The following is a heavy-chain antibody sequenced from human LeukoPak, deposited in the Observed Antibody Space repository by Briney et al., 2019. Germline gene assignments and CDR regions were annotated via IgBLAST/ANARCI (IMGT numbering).Heavy chain of an antibody. CDR2: IYSGGNT. CDR3: ARVRGYAFGFFDY. J-gene: IGHJ4*02. D-gene: IGHD5-12*01. Sequence: GGSLRLSCAASGFIVSSNYMSWVRQAPGKGLEWVSVIYSGGNTYYADSVKGRFTISRDNSKNTLYLQMNSLRVEDTAVYYCARVRGYAFGFFDYWGQGTLVTVSS. CDR1: GFIVSSNY. V-gene: IGHV3-53*01.